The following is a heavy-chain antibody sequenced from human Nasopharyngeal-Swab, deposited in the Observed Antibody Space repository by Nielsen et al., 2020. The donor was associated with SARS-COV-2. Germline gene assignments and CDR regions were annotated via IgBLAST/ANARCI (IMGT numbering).Heavy chain of an antibody. CDR1: GFTFSSYS. V-gene: IGHV3-21*01. Sequence: GESPKTPCAAPGFTFSSYSMNRVRQAPGKGPELVSSISSSSSYIYYADPVKGRFTISRDNAKNSLYLQMNSLRAEDTAVYYCADTGFGVVGPYDYWGQGTLVTVSS. D-gene: IGHD3-3*01. CDR3: ADTGFGVVGPYDY. CDR2: ISSSSSYI. J-gene: IGHJ4*02.